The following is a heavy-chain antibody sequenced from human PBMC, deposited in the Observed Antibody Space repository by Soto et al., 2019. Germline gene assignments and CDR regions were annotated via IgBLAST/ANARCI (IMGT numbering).Heavy chain of an antibody. D-gene: IGHD1-20*01. CDR3: ALHLLPSPLTGTRYFDY. J-gene: IGHJ4*02. CDR1: GYTFTSYD. CDR2: MNPNSGNT. Sequence: ASVKVSCKASGYTFTSYDINWVRQATGQGLEWMGWMNPNSGNTGYAQKFQGRVTMTRNTSISTAYMELSSLRSADTAVYYCALHLLPSPLTGTRYFDYWGQGTLVTVSS. V-gene: IGHV1-8*01.